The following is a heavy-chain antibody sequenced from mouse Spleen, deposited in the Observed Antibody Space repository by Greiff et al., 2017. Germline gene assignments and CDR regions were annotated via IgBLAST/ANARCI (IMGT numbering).Heavy chain of an antibody. D-gene: IGHD4-1*02. CDR3: TTFPQLGSFAY. CDR1: GFNIKDDY. Sequence: VQLKESGAELVRPGASVKLSCTASGFNIKDDYMHWVKQRPEQGLEWIGWIDPENGDTEYASKFQGKATITADTSSNTAYLQLSSLTSEDTAVYYCTTFPQLGSFAYWGQGTLVTVSA. CDR2: IDPENGDT. J-gene: IGHJ3*01. V-gene: IGHV14-4*01.